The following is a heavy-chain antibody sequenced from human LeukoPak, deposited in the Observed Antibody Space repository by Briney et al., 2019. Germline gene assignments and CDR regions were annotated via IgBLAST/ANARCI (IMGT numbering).Heavy chain of an antibody. V-gene: IGHV5-51*01. Sequence: GESLKISCKASGYSFTSYRIGWVRQMPEKGLERMGIIYPGDSDTRYSPSFQGQVTISADKSISTAYLQWSSLKASDTAMYYCARERSSGYYTEDAFDIWGQGTMVTVSS. J-gene: IGHJ3*02. D-gene: IGHD3-22*01. CDR1: GYSFTSYR. CDR2: IYPGDSDT. CDR3: ARERSSGYYTEDAFDI.